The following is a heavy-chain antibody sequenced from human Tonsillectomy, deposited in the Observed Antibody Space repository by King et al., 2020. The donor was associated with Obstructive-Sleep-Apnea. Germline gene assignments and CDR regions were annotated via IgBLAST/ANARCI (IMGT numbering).Heavy chain of an antibody. Sequence: QMQLQESGPGLVKPSETLSLTCTLSVGSISSYYWSWIRQPPGKGLEWIGYIYYSGSTSYNPSLRSRVTISVDTSKNQFSLKLSSVTAADTAVYYCAATSSSPYFDYWGQGTLVTVSS. CDR3: AATSSSPYFDY. D-gene: IGHD6-13*01. J-gene: IGHJ4*02. CDR2: IYYSGST. V-gene: IGHV4-59*01. CDR1: VGSISSYY.